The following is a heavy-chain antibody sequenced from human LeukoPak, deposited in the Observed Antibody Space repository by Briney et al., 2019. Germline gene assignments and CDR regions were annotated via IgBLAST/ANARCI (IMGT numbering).Heavy chain of an antibody. J-gene: IGHJ1*01. D-gene: IGHD4-17*01. Sequence: GASVKVSCKASGYTFTGYYIHWVRQAPGQGLEWMGWINPSSGGTNYGKKFQGRVTLTRDTSISTVYMELSRLRSDDTALYYCARGCPGSSDYVRRRFAEHWGQGTPVTVSS. CDR1: GYTFTGYY. V-gene: IGHV1-2*02. CDR2: INPSSGGT. CDR3: ARGCPGSSDYVRRRFAEH.